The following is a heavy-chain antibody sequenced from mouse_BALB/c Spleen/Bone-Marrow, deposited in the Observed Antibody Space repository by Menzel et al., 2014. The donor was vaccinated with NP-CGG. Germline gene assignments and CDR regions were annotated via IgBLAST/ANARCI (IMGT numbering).Heavy chain of an antibody. CDR1: GDTFTSYY. J-gene: IGHJ1*01. D-gene: IGHD2-4*01. CDR2: INPNNSGT. Sequence: SGAEMVKPGASVKLSCKASGDTFTSYYMYWVKQRPGQGLEWIGGINPNNSGTNFNEKFKSEATLTVDKSSSTAYMELSSLTSEDSAVYYCARGRYDSDGWYFDVWGAGTTVTVSS. CDR3: ARGRYDSDGWYFDV. V-gene: IGHV1-53*01.